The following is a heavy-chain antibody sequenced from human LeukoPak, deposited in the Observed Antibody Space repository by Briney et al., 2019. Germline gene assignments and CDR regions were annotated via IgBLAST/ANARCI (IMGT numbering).Heavy chain of an antibody. V-gene: IGHV1-8*03. Sequence: GASVKVSCKASGYTFTSYDINWVRQATGQGLEWMGWMNPNSGNTGYAQKFQGRVTITRNTSISTAYMELNTLRSEDTAVYYCARVFYCSGGSCYSGLDPWSQGTLVTVSP. J-gene: IGHJ5*02. CDR2: MNPNSGNT. CDR1: GYTFTSYD. CDR3: ARVFYCSGGSCYSGLDP. D-gene: IGHD2-15*01.